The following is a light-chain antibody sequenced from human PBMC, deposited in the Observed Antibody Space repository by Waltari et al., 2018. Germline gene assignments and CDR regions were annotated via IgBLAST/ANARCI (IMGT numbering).Light chain of an antibody. Sequence: SYVVTQSPSVSVAPGETARITCGGHNIGSKSVHWYQQRPGQAPVLVISYDSDRPSGIPERFSGSNSGNTATLTISWVEAEDEADYYCLVWHSTTDHHGVFGGGTKLTVL. CDR1: NIGSKS. V-gene: IGLV3-21*04. CDR2: YDS. J-gene: IGLJ2*01. CDR3: LVWHSTTDHHGV.